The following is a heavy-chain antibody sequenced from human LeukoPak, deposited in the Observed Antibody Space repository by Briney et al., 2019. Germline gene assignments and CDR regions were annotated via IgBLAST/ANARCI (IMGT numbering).Heavy chain of an antibody. Sequence: RTSETLSLTCTVSGGSISSSSYYWGWIRQPPGKGLEWIGSIYYSGSTYYNPSLKSRVTISVDTSKNQFSLKLSSVTAADTAVYHCARARAYQLLYVWFDPWGQGTLVTVSS. CDR3: ARARAYQLLYVWFDP. V-gene: IGHV4-39*07. CDR1: GGSISSSSYY. CDR2: IYYSGST. D-gene: IGHD2-2*02. J-gene: IGHJ5*02.